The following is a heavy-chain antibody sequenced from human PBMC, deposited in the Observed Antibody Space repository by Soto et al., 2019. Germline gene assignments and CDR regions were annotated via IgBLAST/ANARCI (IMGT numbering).Heavy chain of an antibody. V-gene: IGHV4-30-4*01. J-gene: IGHJ3*01. CDR3: AILWTDTYGDWTFDF. CDR2: IYNSGNT. D-gene: IGHD2-21*01. CDR1: GASVSSGDYY. Sequence: QVQLQESGPGLVKPSQTLSLTCTVSGASVSSGDYYWGWIRQPPGKGLEWIGYIYNSGNTYYNPALKSQIAXPXTXSXXQFSLQVTSATAADTAIDTGAILWTDTYGDWTFDFWGQGTMVTVSS.